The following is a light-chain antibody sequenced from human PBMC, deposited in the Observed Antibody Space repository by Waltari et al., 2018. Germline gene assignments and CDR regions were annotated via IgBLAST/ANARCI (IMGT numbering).Light chain of an antibody. CDR2: EAS. CDR1: SSDVGSYNL. J-gene: IGLJ2*01. Sequence: QCALTQPASVSGSPGQSITISCTGTSSDVGSYNLVVWYQQHPGKAPKLMIYEASKRPSGVSNRFSGSKSGNTASLTISGLQAEDEADYYCSSYAGNCNLVVFGGGTKLTVL. V-gene: IGLV2-23*01. CDR3: SSYAGNCNLVV.